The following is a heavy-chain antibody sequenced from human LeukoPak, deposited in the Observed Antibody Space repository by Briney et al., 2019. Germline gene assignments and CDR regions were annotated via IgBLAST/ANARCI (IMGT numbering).Heavy chain of an antibody. Sequence: GGSLRLSCAASGFTFSSYWMSWVRQAPGKGLEWVANIKQDGSEKYYVDSGKGRFTISRDNDKNSLYLQINSLRAEDTAVYYCARDSSGWFPSWFDPWGEGTLVTVSS. CDR1: GFTFSSYW. CDR3: ARDSSGWFPSWFDP. J-gene: IGHJ5*02. CDR2: IKQDGSEK. D-gene: IGHD6-19*01. V-gene: IGHV3-7*01.